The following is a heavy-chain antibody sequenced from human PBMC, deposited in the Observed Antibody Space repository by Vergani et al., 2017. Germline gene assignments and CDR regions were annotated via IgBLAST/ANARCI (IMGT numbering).Heavy chain of an antibody. Sequence: QGQLAQSGAEVKKPGSSVKVSCKASGGTFSSNSISWVRQAPGQGLEWMGRIIPIFGTTSYAQKFQGRVTITADESTSTAYMELSSLRSEDTAVYYCASDSSGSYPHYYYYYMDVWGKGTTVTVSS. D-gene: IGHD3-10*01. V-gene: IGHV1-69*13. CDR1: GGTFSSNS. CDR2: IIPIFGTT. CDR3: ASDSSGSYPHYYYYYMDV. J-gene: IGHJ6*03.